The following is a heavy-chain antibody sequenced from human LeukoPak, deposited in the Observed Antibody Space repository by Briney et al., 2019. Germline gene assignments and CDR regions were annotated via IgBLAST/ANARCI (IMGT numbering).Heavy chain of an antibody. CDR3: ARGGLYGGKAGPSGGTFDY. D-gene: IGHD4-23*01. CDR1: GGTFSSYA. V-gene: IGHV1-69*05. CDR2: IIPIFGTA. Sequence: SVKVSCKASGGTFSSYAISWVRQAPGQGLEWMGGIIPIFGTANYAQKFQGRVTITTDESTSTAYMELSSLRSEDTAVYYCARGGLYGGKAGPSGGTFDYWGQGTLVTVSS. J-gene: IGHJ4*02.